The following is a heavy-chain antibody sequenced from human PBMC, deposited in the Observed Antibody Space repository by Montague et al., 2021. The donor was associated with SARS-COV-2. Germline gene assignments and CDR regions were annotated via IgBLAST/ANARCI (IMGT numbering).Heavy chain of an antibody. CDR3: ARGGIRLGFGTLEGFDP. CDR1: GGSIKSYY. Sequence: SETLSLTCTVSGGSIKSYYWNWIRQTPGKGLEWIGYIFYTGTTDSNPSLKSRVTFSVDTSKNQYSLRLSSVTAADTATYYCARGGIRLGFGTLEGFDPWGQGTLVTVSS. CDR2: IFYTGTT. V-gene: IGHV4-59*01. J-gene: IGHJ5*02. D-gene: IGHD3-10*01.